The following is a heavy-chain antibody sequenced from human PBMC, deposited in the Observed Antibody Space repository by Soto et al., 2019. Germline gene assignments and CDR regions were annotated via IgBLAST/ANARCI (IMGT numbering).Heavy chain of an antibody. J-gene: IGHJ6*03. CDR2: IYSGGST. V-gene: IGHV3-66*01. CDR3: ARVYDCSGGSCYFPYYYYYYYYMDV. CDR1: GFTVSSNY. Sequence: GGSLRLSCAASGFTVSSNYMSWARQAPGKGLEWVSVIYSGGSTYYADSVKGRFTISRDNSKNTLYLQMNSLRAEDTAVYYCARVYDCSGGSCYFPYYYYYYYYMDVWGKGTTVTVSS. D-gene: IGHD2-15*01.